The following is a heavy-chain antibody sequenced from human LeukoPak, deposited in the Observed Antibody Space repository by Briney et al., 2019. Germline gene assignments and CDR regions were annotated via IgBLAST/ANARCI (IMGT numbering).Heavy chain of an antibody. D-gene: IGHD5-12*01. CDR2: MNPNSGGT. CDR1: GYTFTGYY. V-gene: IGHV1-2*02. J-gene: IGHJ4*02. Sequence: GASVTVSCKASGYTFTGYYMHWGRQPPGQGLEWMGWMNPNSGGTSYAQKFQGRVTMTRDTSISTAYMELSRLRSDDTAVYYCARVYNGYDWGGYFDYWGQGTLVTVSS. CDR3: ARVYNGYDWGGYFDY.